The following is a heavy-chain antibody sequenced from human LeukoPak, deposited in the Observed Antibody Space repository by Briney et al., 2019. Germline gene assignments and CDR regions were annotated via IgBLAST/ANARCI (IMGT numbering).Heavy chain of an antibody. V-gene: IGHV1-24*01. J-gene: IGHJ4*02. CDR3: AILLEDYAFSTGSAKDY. Sequence: ASVKVSCKVSGYSLTQLSMHWVRQGIGRGLEWMGGFEPVDGETIYAQKFQGRVTMTENTSTDTAYMELSSLRSDDTAVYYCAILLEDYAFSTGSAKDYWGQGTLVTVSS. CDR1: GYSLTQLS. CDR2: FEPVDGET. D-gene: IGHD3-3*01.